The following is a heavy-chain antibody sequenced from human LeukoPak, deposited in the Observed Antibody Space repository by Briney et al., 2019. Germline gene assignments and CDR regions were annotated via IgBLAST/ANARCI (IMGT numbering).Heavy chain of an antibody. D-gene: IGHD3-16*01. CDR1: GGSISSYY. V-gene: IGHV4-59*01. CDR3: ARDLGYGMDV. CDR2: IYYSGST. J-gene: IGHJ6*02. Sequence: SETLSLTCTVSGGSISSYYWSWVRQPPGKGLEWIGYIYYSGSTNYNPSLKSRVTISADTSKNQFSLKLSSVTAADTAVYYCARDLGYGMDVWGQGTTVTVSS.